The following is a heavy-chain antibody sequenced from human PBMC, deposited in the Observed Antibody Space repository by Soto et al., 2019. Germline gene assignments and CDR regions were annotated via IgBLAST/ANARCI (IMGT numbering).Heavy chain of an antibody. Sequence: DVHVVESGGGLVQPGGSLRLSCAVSGFTFSSNDLHWVRQGRGEGLEWISGIGPAADSYYSGSVKGRFIISRENAKNSFYLQMNNLRAEDTAVYFCASLNVGAGSNSFDYWGQGTLVTVSS. CDR1: GFTFSSND. V-gene: IGHV3-13*01. CDR3: ASLNVGAGSNSFDY. D-gene: IGHD3-10*01. CDR2: IGPAADS. J-gene: IGHJ4*02.